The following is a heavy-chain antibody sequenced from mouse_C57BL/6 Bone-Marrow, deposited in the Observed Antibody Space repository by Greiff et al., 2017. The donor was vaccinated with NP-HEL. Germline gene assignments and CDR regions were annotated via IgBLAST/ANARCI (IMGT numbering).Heavy chain of an antibody. Sequence: QVQLQQPGAELVMPGASVKLSCKASGYTFTSYWMHWVKQRPGQGLEWIGEIDPSESYNNYIKTFKGKSTLTVDKSSRTAYMQLSSLTSEDSAVYYCARLNDGFAYCGQGTLVTVSA. CDR1: GYTFTSYW. CDR2: IDPSESYN. D-gene: IGHD2-12*01. J-gene: IGHJ3*01. CDR3: ARLNDGFAY. V-gene: IGHV1-69*01.